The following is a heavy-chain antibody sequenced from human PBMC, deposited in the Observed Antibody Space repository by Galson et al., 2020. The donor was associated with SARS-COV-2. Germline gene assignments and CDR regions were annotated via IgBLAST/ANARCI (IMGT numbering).Heavy chain of an antibody. CDR3: ARLRDYDVLAGYIVDV. CDR1: GSTFTDYY. V-gene: IGHV1-2*02. D-gene: IGHD3-9*01. J-gene: IGHJ6*02. Sequence: KLAASLKISCPASGSTFTDYYIHWLRPPPGQGLEWMGWINPKRGGTNYAQKFEGRVTMTRDTSITTAYMELSRLRADDTAVYYCARLRDYDVLAGYIVDVWGQGTMVTVSS. CDR2: INPKRGGT.